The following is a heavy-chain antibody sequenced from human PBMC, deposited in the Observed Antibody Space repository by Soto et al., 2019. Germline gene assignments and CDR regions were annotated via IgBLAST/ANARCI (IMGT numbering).Heavy chain of an antibody. V-gene: IGHV3-33*01. CDR1: GFTVNNYA. D-gene: IGHD4-17*01. Sequence: QVQVVESGGGVVQPGRSLRLSGAASGFTVNNYAMHWVRQAPGKGLEWVAVIWSDGSMKYYADSVRGRFTICRETSTNTLYLEMNSLRGEDTALYYCARDLGGEYVAYYYGMDVWGQATTVTVS. CDR2: IWSDGSMK. J-gene: IGHJ6*02. CDR3: ARDLGGEYVAYYYGMDV.